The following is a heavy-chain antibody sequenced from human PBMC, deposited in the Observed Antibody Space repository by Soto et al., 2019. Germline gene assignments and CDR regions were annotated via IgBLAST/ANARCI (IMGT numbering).Heavy chain of an antibody. CDR1: GGTFSSYA. CDR3: ARGEMRYYDYVWGSYPPHYYYYGMDV. CDR2: IIPIFGTA. J-gene: IGHJ6*02. V-gene: IGHV1-69*13. Sequence: SVKLSCKASGGTFSSYAISWVRQAPGQGLEWMGGIIPIFGTANYAQKFQGRVTITADESTSTAYMELSSLRSEDTAVYYCARGEMRYYDYVWGSYPPHYYYYGMDVWGQGTTVTVSS. D-gene: IGHD3-16*02.